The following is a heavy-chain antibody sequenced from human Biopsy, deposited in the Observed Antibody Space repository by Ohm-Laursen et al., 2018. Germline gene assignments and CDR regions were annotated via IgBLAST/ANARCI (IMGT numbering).Heavy chain of an antibody. CDR2: ISSRGST. CDR3: ARLYRLDDYWNDDPPDAFDV. V-gene: IGHV4-59*07. J-gene: IGHJ3*01. D-gene: IGHD3-3*01. CDR1: GESFNGYY. Sequence: SDTLSLTCAVYGESFNGYYWSWIRQTPGKGLEWIGYISSRGSTNYNPSLRGRVTITVDTSKNQFSLKLTSVTAADTAVFFCARLYRLDDYWNDDPPDAFDVWGQGTMVTVSS.